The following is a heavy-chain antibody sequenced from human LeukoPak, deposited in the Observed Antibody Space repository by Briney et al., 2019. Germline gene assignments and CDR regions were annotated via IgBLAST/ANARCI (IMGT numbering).Heavy chain of an antibody. CDR1: GFTFSSYW. J-gene: IGHJ4*02. Sequence: PGGSLRLSCAASGFTFSSYWMHWVRQAPGKGLVWVSRINSDGSSTSYADSVKGRFTISRDNAKSTLYLQMNSLRAEDTAVYYCARGRMSGYSSGWYGYWGQGTLVTVSS. CDR3: ARGRMSGYSSGWYGY. V-gene: IGHV3-74*01. D-gene: IGHD6-19*01. CDR2: INSDGSST.